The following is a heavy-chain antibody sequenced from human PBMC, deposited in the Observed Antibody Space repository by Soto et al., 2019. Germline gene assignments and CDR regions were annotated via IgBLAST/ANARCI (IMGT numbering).Heavy chain of an antibody. J-gene: IGHJ4*02. CDR1: GYTFTSYG. D-gene: IGHD3-9*01. CDR3: ARERRYFDCFVYFDY. Sequence: ASVKVSFKASGYTFTSYGISWVRQAPGQGLEWMGWISAYNGNTNYAQKLQGRVTMTTDTSTSTAYMELRSLRSDDTAVYYCARERRYFDCFVYFDYWGQGTLVTVSS. CDR2: ISAYNGNT. V-gene: IGHV1-18*01.